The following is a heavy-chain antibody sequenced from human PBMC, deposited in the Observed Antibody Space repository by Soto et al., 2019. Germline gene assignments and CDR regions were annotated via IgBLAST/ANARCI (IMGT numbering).Heavy chain of an antibody. D-gene: IGHD3-16*01. CDR1: GFTFSSYS. CDR2: ISSSSSYI. Sequence: EVQLVESGGGLVKPGGSLRLSCAASGFTFSSYSMNWVRQAPGKGLEWVSSISSSSSYIYYADSVKGRFTISRDNAKNSLYLQMNSLRAEDTAVYYCAREGYDYVWGSYRRNDAFDIWGQGTMVTVSS. J-gene: IGHJ3*02. V-gene: IGHV3-21*01. CDR3: AREGYDYVWGSYRRNDAFDI.